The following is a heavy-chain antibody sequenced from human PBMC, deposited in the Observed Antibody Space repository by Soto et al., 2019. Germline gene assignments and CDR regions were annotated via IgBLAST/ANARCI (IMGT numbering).Heavy chain of an antibody. V-gene: IGHV4-34*02. D-gene: IGHD3-10*01. CDR1: GGSFSGHY. CDR2: INYSGST. J-gene: IGHJ6*02. Sequence: QVQLQQWGAGLLRPSETLSLTCAVYGGSFSGHYWSWFRQPPGKGLEWIGEINYSGSTNQNPSLKSRVTISVDTSKNQVSLKLTSVTAADTAVYYCARVGGEYKSGAMDVWGQWTTVTVSS. CDR3: ARVGGEYKSGAMDV.